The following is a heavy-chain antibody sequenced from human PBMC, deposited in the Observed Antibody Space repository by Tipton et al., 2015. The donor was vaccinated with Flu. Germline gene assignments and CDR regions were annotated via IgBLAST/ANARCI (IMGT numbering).Heavy chain of an antibody. CDR2: ISGSGGST. Sequence: SGFTFSSYAMSWVRQAPGKGLEWVSAISGSGGSTYYADSVKGRFTISRDNSKNTLYLQMNSLRAEDTAVYYCAKEWYYYGSGSYSSATHDAFDIWGQGTMVTVSS. CDR3: AKEWYYYGSGSYSSATHDAFDI. V-gene: IGHV3-23*01. CDR1: GFTFSSYA. J-gene: IGHJ3*02. D-gene: IGHD3-10*01.